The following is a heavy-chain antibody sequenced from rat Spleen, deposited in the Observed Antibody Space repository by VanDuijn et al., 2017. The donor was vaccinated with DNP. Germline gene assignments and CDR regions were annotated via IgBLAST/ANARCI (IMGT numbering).Heavy chain of an antibody. J-gene: IGHJ2*01. CDR2: ISPGGSNI. Sequence: EVQLVESGGGLVQPGRSMKLSCAASGFTFRNYYMAWVRQDPTKGLEWVTAISPGGSNIYYRDSVKGRFTISRDNAKSTLYLQMNCLRSEETATYYCTKAGGYSPWYFDYWGQGVMVTVSS. CDR1: GFTFRNYY. V-gene: IGHV5S11*01. D-gene: IGHD1-11*01. CDR3: TKAGGYSPWYFDY.